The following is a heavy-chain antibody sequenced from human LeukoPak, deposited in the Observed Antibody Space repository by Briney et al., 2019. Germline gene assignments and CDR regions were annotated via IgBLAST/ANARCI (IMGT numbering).Heavy chain of an antibody. CDR2: IYHSGST. D-gene: IGHD3-3*01. CDR3: ARQEGTYYDFWSGYSHPYFDY. J-gene: IGHJ4*02. CDR1: GYSISSGYY. V-gene: IGHV4-38-2*01. Sequence: PSETLSPTRAVSGYSISSGYYWGWIRQPPGKGLEWIGSIYHSGSTYYNPSLKSRVTISVDTSKNQFSLKLSSVTAADTAVYYCARQEGTYYDFWSGYSHPYFDYWGQGTLVTVSS.